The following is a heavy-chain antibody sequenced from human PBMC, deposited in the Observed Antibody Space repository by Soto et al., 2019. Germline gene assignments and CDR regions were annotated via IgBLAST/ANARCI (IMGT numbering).Heavy chain of an antibody. CDR1: GDSVSSNSAA. CDR2: TYYRSKWYN. J-gene: IGHJ5*02. D-gene: IGHD2-15*01. V-gene: IGHV6-1*01. Sequence: PSQTLSLTCAISGDSVSSNSAAWNWIRQSPSRGLEWLGRTYYRSKWYNDYAVSVKSRITINPDTSKNQFSLQLDSVTPEDAAVYFCARGYCSDGSCASWLDTWGQGILVTVSS. CDR3: ARGYCSDGSCASWLDT.